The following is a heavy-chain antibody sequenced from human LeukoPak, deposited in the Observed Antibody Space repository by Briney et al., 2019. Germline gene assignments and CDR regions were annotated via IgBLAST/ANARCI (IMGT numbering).Heavy chain of an antibody. Sequence: SETLSLTCTVSGYSITSGSYYWGWIRQPPGRGLEWIGSIYYSGNTYYNPSLKSRVTISVDTSNNEFSLRLTSVTAADTAVYYCARDLVLFRSSPFGYWGQGTLVTVSS. D-gene: IGHD6-6*01. CDR2: IYYSGNT. CDR3: ARDLVLFRSSPFGY. V-gene: IGHV4-39*07. CDR1: GYSITSGSYY. J-gene: IGHJ4*02.